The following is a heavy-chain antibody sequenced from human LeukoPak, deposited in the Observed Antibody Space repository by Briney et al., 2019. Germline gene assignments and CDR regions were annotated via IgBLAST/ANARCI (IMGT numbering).Heavy chain of an antibody. V-gene: IGHV3-66*01. CDR2: IYSGGST. CDR1: GFTFSSYA. Sequence: GGSLRLSCAASGFTFSSYAMSWVRQAPGKGLEWVSVIYSGGSTYYADSVKGRLTISRDNSKNTLYLQMNSLRAEDTAVYYCARDRYYDSSGYYSDYWGQGTLVTVSS. D-gene: IGHD3-22*01. J-gene: IGHJ4*02. CDR3: ARDRYYDSSGYYSDY.